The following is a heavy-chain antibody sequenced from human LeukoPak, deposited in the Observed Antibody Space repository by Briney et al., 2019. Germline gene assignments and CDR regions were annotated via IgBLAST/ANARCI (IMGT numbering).Heavy chain of an antibody. D-gene: IGHD1-26*01. CDR2: INHSGST. Sequence: SETLSLTCTVSGGSISSSSYYWSWIRQPPGKGLEWIGEINHSGSTNYNPSLKSRVTISVDTSKNQFSLKLSSVTAADTAVYYCARGGRKGMSYYYMDVWGKGTTVTVSS. J-gene: IGHJ6*03. CDR1: GGSISSSSYY. V-gene: IGHV4-39*07. CDR3: ARGGRKGMSYYYMDV.